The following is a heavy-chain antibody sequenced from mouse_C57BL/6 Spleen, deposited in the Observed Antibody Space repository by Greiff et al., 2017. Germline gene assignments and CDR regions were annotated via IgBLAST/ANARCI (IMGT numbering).Heavy chain of an antibody. CDR1: GYTFTSYW. V-gene: IGHV1-52*01. D-gene: IGHD1-1*01. J-gene: IGHJ3*01. CDR3: ARPFDGSFAY. CDR2: IDPSDSEP. Sequence: QVQLQQPGAELVRPGSSVKLSCKASGYTFTSYWMHWVKQRPIQGLEWIGNIDPSDSEPHYNQKFKDKATLTVDKSSSTAYMQLSSLTSEDSAVYYCARPFDGSFAYWGQGTLVTVSA.